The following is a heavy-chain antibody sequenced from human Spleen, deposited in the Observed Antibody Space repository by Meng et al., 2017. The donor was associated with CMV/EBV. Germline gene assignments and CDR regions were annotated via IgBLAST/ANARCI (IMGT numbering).Heavy chain of an antibody. CDR3: ARDRPITMTNYGMDV. CDR2: IYSGGSST. J-gene: IGHJ6*02. CDR1: GFTFSRYA. Sequence: GGSLRLSCAASGFTFSRYAMSWVRQAPGKGLEWVSVIYSGGSSTYYADSVKGRFTISRDNSKNILYLQMNSLRAEDTAVYYCARDRPITMTNYGMDVWGQGTTVTVSS. V-gene: IGHV3-23*03. D-gene: IGHD3-22*01.